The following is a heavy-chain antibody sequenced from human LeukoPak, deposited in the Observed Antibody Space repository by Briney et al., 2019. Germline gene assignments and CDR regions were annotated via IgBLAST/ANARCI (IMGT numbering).Heavy chain of an antibody. CDR2: ISGSGGST. D-gene: IGHD5-18*01. J-gene: IGHJ6*03. Sequence: QLWGVLRLSCAASGFTFSSYAMSWVRQAPGKGLEWVSAISGSGGSTYYADSVKGRFTISRDNSKNTLYLQMNSLRAEDTAVYYCAKDLAMAPYYYYYMDVWGKGTTVTISS. V-gene: IGHV3-23*01. CDR1: GFTFSSYA. CDR3: AKDLAMAPYYYYYMDV.